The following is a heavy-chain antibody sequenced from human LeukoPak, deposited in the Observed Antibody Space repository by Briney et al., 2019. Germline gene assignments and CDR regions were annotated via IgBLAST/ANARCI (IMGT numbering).Heavy chain of an antibody. D-gene: IGHD6-19*01. Sequence: PSETLSLTCAVYGGSFSGYYWSWIRQPPGKGLEWIGEINHSGGTNYNPSLKSRVTISVDTSKNQFSLKLSSVAAADTAVYYCARDFVGSGYDYWGQGTLVTVSS. CDR3: ARDFVGSGYDY. CDR2: INHSGGT. V-gene: IGHV4-34*01. J-gene: IGHJ4*02. CDR1: GGSFSGYY.